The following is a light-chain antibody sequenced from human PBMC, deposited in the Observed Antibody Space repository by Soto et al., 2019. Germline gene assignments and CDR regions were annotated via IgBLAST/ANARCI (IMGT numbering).Light chain of an antibody. J-gene: IGKJ5*01. CDR3: QQANSFPIT. CDR1: QGIRSW. Sequence: DIQMTQSPSSVSASVGDRVTITCRASQGIRSWLAWYQQKPGKAPKLLIYDASSLQSGVPSRFSGSGSETDFTLTISSLQPEDFATYYCQQANSFPITFGQGTRLEIK. CDR2: DAS. V-gene: IGKV1D-12*01.